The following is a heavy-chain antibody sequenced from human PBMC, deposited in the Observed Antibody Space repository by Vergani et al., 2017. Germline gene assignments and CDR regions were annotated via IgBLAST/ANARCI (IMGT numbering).Heavy chain of an antibody. CDR2: ISPDGSAT. D-gene: IGHD3-22*01. Sequence: DVHLAESGGGFFQPGGSLRLSCSASGFSLSRFWMSWVRQVPGKGLEWVAHISPDGSATSYVDSVKGRFTISRDNTKNMLYLQMNSLRAEDTAVYYCARLSYDTTPYLQGGYDCWGQGTLVSVSS. J-gene: IGHJ4*02. CDR3: ARLSYDTTPYLQGGYDC. CDR1: GFSLSRFW. V-gene: IGHV3-7*03.